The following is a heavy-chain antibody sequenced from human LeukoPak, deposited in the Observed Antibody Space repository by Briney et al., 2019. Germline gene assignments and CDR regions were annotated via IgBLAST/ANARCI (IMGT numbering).Heavy chain of an antibody. CDR1: GGSISSSSYY. Sequence: SETLSLTCTVSGGSISSSSYYWGWIRQPPGKGLEWIGGIYYSGSTYYNPSLKSRVTISVDTSKNQFSLKLSSVTAADTAVYYCRGAQDRGIFDYWGQGTLVTVSS. D-gene: IGHD3-10*01. V-gene: IGHV4-39*01. J-gene: IGHJ4*02. CDR3: RGAQDRGIFDY. CDR2: IYYSGST.